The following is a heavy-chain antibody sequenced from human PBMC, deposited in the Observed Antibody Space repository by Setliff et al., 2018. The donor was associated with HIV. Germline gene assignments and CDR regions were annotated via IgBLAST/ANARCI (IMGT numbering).Heavy chain of an antibody. CDR2: IYSSGST. CDR1: GGSISGHY. Sequence: SETLSLTCTVSGGSISGHYWSWIRQPPGRGLEWIGYIYSSGSTNFDPPLQSRVTISVDTSKNQFSLKLSSVTAADTAVYYCARHSGVASPNWFDPWGQGTLVTVSS. CDR3: ARHSGVASPNWFDP. J-gene: IGHJ5*02. D-gene: IGHD3-10*01. V-gene: IGHV4-4*09.